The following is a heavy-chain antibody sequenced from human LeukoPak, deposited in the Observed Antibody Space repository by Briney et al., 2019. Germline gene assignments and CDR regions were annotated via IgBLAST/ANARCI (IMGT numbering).Heavy chain of an antibody. D-gene: IGHD3-22*01. V-gene: IGHV4-59*11. J-gene: IGHJ4*02. CDR3: AREDGYCFDY. CDR1: GGSISSHY. Sequence: PSETLSLTCTVSGGSISSHYWSWIRQPPGKGLEWIGYIYYSESTNYNPSLKSRVTISVDTSKNQFSLKLSSVTAADTAVYYCAREDGYCFDYWGQGTLVTVSS. CDR2: IYYSEST.